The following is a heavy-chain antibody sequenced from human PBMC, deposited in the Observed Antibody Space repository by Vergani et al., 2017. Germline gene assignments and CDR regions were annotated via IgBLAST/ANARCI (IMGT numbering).Heavy chain of an antibody. J-gene: IGHJ6*04. CDR2: IWYDGSNK. CDR3: ARDPQAVAGTYGDV. D-gene: IGHD6-19*01. Sequence: VQLVESGGGLVKPGGSVRLSCEASGFTFSSYGMHWVRQAPGKGLEWVAVIWYDGSNKYYADSVKGRFTISRDNSKNTLYLQMNSLRAEDTAVYYCARDPQAVAGTYGDVWGKGTTVTVSS. CDR1: GFTFSSYG. V-gene: IGHV3-33*08.